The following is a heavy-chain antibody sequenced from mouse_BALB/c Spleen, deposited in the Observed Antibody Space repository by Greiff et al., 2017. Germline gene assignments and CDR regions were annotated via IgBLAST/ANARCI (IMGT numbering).Heavy chain of an antibody. V-gene: IGHV14-3*02. CDR2: IDPANGNT. CDR3: AREGNYGHMDY. CDR1: GFNIKDTY. Sequence: VQLQQSGAELVKPGASVKLSCTASGFNIKDTYMHWVKQRPEQGLEWIGRIDPANGNTKYDPKFQGKATITADTTSNTAYLPLSSLTSEDTAVYYCAREGNYGHMDYWGQGTSVTVSS. J-gene: IGHJ4*01. D-gene: IGHD2-1*01.